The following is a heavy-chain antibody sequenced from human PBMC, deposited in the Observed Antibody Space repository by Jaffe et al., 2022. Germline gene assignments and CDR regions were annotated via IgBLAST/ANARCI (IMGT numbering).Heavy chain of an antibody. CDR3: TTSEPLKQWLLDAFDI. CDR1: GFTFSNAW. CDR2: IKSKTDGGTT. Sequence: EVQLVESGGGLVKPGGSLRLSCAASGFTFSNAWMSWVRQAPGKGLEWVGRIKSKTDGGTTDYAAPVKGRFTISRDDSKNTLYLQMNSLKTEDTAVYYCTTSEPLKQWLLDAFDIWGQGTMVTVSS. J-gene: IGHJ3*02. V-gene: IGHV3-15*01. D-gene: IGHD6-19*01.